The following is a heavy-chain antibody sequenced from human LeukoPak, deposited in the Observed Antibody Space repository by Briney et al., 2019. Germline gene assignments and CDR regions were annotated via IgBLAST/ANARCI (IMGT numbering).Heavy chain of an antibody. D-gene: IGHD3-22*01. CDR2: TNTNTGNP. V-gene: IGHV7-4-1*02. CDR1: GYTFTSYA. CDR3: AREGLQSLHYYDSSGYWFY. J-gene: IGHJ4*02. Sequence: ASVKVSCKASGYTFTSYAMNWVRQAPGQGLEWMGWTNTNTGNPTYAQGFTGRFVFSLDTSVSTAYLQISSLKAEDTAVYYCAREGLQSLHYYDSSGYWFYWGQGTLVTVSS.